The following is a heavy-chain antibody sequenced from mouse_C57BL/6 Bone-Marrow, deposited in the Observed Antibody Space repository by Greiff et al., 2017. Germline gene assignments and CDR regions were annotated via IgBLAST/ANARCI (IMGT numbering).Heavy chain of an antibody. CDR3: ARSWVVATYYFDY. J-gene: IGHJ2*01. Sequence: VQLQQSGPELVKPGASVKISCKASGYTFTDYYMNWVKQSHGKSLEWIGDINPNNGGTSYNQKFKGKATLTVDKSSSTAYMELRSLTSEDSAVYYCARSWVVATYYFDYWGQGTTLTVS. CDR1: GYTFTDYY. D-gene: IGHD1-1*01. V-gene: IGHV1-26*01. CDR2: INPNNGGT.